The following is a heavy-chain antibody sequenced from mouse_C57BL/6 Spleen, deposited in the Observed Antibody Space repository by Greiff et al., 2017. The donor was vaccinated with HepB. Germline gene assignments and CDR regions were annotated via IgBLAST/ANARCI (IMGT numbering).Heavy chain of an antibody. J-gene: IGHJ4*01. D-gene: IGHD2-2*01. CDR1: GFTFSSYA. Sequence: EVQVVESGGGLVKPGGSLKLSCAASGFTFSSYAMSWVRQTPEKRLEWVATISDGGSYTYYPDNVKGRFTISRDNAKNNLYLQMSHLKSEDTAMYYCARVYGYDNYYAMDYWGQGTSVTVSS. CDR3: ARVYGYDNYYAMDY. V-gene: IGHV5-4*01. CDR2: ISDGGSYT.